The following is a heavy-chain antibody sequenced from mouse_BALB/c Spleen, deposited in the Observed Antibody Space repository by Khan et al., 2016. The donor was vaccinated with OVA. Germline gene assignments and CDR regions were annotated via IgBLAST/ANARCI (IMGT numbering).Heavy chain of an antibody. D-gene: IGHD1-2*01. CDR2: ISYSGST. CDR1: AYSITSGYG. V-gene: IGHV3-2*02. J-gene: IGHJ2*01. Sequence: EVQLQESGPGLLKPSQSLSLTCTVTAYSITSGYGWNWIRQFPGNKLEWLGYISYSGSTNYNPSLKSRISITRDTSKNQFYQQLNAVTTEDTATYYCARTARIKYWGQGTTLTVSS. CDR3: ARTARIKY.